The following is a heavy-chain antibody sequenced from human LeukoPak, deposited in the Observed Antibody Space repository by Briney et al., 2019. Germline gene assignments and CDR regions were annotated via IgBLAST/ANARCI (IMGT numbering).Heavy chain of an antibody. D-gene: IGHD3-10*01. CDR2: ISSSSSYI. CDR1: GFTFSSYS. CDR3: ARDRTSYYYGSGSYSRGLPFDY. V-gene: IGHV3-21*01. J-gene: IGHJ4*02. Sequence: GGSLRLSCAASGFTFSSYSMNWVRQAPGKGLEWVSSISSSSSYIYYADSAKGRFTISRDNAKNSLYLQMNSLRAEDTAVYYCARDRTSYYYGSGSYSRGLPFDYWGQGTLVTVSS.